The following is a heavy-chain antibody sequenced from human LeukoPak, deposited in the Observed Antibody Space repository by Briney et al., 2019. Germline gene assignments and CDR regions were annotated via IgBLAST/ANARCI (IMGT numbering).Heavy chain of an antibody. D-gene: IGHD6-19*01. Sequence: GSLRLSCAASGFTVSSNYMSWVRQAPGKGLEWVSVIYSGGSTYYADSVKGRFTTSRDNSKNTLYLQMNSLRAEDTAVYYCARVGYSSGWYSNAFDIWGQGTMVTVSS. CDR3: ARVGYSSGWYSNAFDI. CDR2: IYSGGST. CDR1: GFTVSSNY. V-gene: IGHV3-66*01. J-gene: IGHJ3*02.